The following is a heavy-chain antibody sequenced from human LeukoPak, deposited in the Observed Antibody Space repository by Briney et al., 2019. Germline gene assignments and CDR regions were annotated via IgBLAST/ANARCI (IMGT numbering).Heavy chain of an antibody. CDR3: ARDFDPHDVFDI. D-gene: IGHD3-9*01. J-gene: IGHJ3*02. V-gene: IGHV3-23*01. Sequence: GGSLRLSCVASEYTFSNYAMSWVRQAPGKGLEWVSSIDSGGGSTYYADSVKGRFTISRDNSKNTLYLQMNSLRAEDTAVYYCARDFDPHDVFDIWGQGTMVTVSS. CDR2: IDSGGGST. CDR1: EYTFSNYA.